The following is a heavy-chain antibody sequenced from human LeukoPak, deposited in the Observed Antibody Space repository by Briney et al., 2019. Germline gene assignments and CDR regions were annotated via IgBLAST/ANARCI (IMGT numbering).Heavy chain of an antibody. D-gene: IGHD3-16*02. CDR3: TTDRSYDYVWESYRYG. CDR2: IKSKTDGGTT. CDR1: GFTFSNAW. J-gene: IGHJ4*02. V-gene: IGHV3-15*01. Sequence: KTGESLRLSCAASGFTFSNAWMSWVRQAPGKGLEWVGRIKSKTDGGTTDYAAPVKGRFTISRDDSKNTLYLQMNSLKTEDTAVYYCTTDRSYDYVWESYRYGWGQGTLVTVSS.